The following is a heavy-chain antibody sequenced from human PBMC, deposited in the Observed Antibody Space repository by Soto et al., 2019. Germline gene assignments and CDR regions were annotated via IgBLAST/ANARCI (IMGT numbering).Heavy chain of an antibody. Sequence: EVQLLESGGGLVQPGGSLRLSCAASGFTFSSYAMSWVRQAPGKGLEWVSAISGSGGSTYYADSVKGRFTISRDNSKNTLYLKMNSLRAEDTAVYYCAKPHIVVVTGNLNWFDPWGQGTLVTVSS. CDR1: GFTFSSYA. V-gene: IGHV3-23*01. J-gene: IGHJ5*02. CDR2: ISGSGGST. D-gene: IGHD2-21*02. CDR3: AKPHIVVVTGNLNWFDP.